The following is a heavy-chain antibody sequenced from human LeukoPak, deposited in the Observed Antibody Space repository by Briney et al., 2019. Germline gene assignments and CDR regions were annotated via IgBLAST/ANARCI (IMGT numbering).Heavy chain of an antibody. D-gene: IGHD3-16*01. J-gene: IGHJ6*03. CDR1: GGSFSGYY. CDR2: INHSGST. V-gene: IGHV4-34*01. CDR3: GRGTRGPRYV. Sequence: PSETLSLTCAVYGGSFSGYYWSWIRQPPGKGLEWIGEINHSGSTNYNPSLKSRVTILVDTSKNQFSLKLSSVTAAAPAVYYCGRGTRGPRYVWGKGTTVTVS.